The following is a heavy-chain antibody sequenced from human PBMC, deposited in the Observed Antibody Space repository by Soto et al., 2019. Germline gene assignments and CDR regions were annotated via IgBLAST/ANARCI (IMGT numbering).Heavy chain of an antibody. CDR3: ERIETGRVVTRPNWFDP. CDR1: GYTFTSYV. J-gene: IGHJ5*02. Sequence: ASVKVSCKASGYTFTSYVVGWVRQATGQGLEWMGWINAYNGNTKYAQKLQGRVTITRDTSASTAYMELSSLRSEDTAVYYCERIETGRVVTRPNWFDPWGQGTLVTVSS. CDR2: INAYNGNT. V-gene: IGHV1-3*01. D-gene: IGHD2-21*02.